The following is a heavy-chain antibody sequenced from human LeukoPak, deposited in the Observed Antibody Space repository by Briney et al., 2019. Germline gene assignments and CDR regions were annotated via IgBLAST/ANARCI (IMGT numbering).Heavy chain of an antibody. CDR3: ARDGVRGIITSDY. V-gene: IGHV1-69*04. D-gene: IGHD3-10*01. CDR2: IIPILDVT. Sequence: GASVKVSCKASGATFSKYAISRVRQAPGQGLEWMGRIIPILDVTSYAQKFQGRVTITADKSTNTVYMELSSLRSEDMAVYYCARDGVRGIITSDYWGPGTLVTVSS. J-gene: IGHJ4*02. CDR1: GATFSKYA.